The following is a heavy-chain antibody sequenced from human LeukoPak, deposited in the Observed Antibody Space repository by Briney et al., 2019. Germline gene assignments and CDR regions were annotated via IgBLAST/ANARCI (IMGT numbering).Heavy chain of an antibody. CDR3: AREKRYNYYDSSGYYY. CDR2: IWYDGSNK. Sequence: PGGSLRLSCAASGFTFSSYGMHWVRQAPGKGLEWVAAIWYDGSNKYYADSVKGRFTISRDNSKNTLYLQMNSLRAEDTAVYYCAREKRYNYYDSSGYYYWGQGTLVTVSS. D-gene: IGHD3-22*01. V-gene: IGHV3-33*01. CDR1: GFTFSSYG. J-gene: IGHJ4*02.